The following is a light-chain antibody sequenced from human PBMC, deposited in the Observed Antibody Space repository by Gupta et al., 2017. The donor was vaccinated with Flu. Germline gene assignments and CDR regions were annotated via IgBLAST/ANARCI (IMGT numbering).Light chain of an antibody. CDR2: GAS. J-gene: IGKJ4*01. CDR3: QQNKNWPPIT. CDR1: QSVSSN. Sequence: EIVMTQSPATLSVSPGERATPSCRASQSVSSNLAWYQQKPGQAPRLLIYGASTRATGIPARCSGSGYGTEFTLTISSRQSEDFAVYYCQQNKNWPPITFGRGTKVDIK. V-gene: IGKV3-15*01.